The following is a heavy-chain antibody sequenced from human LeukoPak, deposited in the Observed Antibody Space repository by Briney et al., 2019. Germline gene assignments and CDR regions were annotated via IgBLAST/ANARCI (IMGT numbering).Heavy chain of an antibody. CDR1: GYTFTGYY. Sequence: ASVKVSCKASGYTFTGYYMHWVRQAPGQGLEWMGRINPNSGGTNYAQKFQGRVTMTRDTSISTAYMELSRLRPDDTAVYYCARSGYSYGYWFDPWGQGTLVTVSS. CDR3: ARSGYSYGYWFDP. J-gene: IGHJ5*02. CDR2: INPNSGGT. D-gene: IGHD5-18*01. V-gene: IGHV1-2*06.